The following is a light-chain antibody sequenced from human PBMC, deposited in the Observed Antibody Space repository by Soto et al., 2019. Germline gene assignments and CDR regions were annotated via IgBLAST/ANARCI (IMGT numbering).Light chain of an antibody. CDR2: EVS. V-gene: IGLV2-8*01. J-gene: IGLJ2*01. CDR3: SSYAGSNNVV. CDR1: SSDVGGYNY. Sequence: QAVVTQPPSASGSPGQSVTISCTGTSSDVGGYNYVSWYQQHPGKAPKLMIYEVSKRPSGVPDRFSGSKSGNTASLTVSGLQAEDEADYYCSSYAGSNNVVFGGGTK.